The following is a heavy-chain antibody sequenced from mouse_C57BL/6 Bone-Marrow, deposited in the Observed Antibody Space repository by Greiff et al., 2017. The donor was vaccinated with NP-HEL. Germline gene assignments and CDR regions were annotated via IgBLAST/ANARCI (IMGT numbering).Heavy chain of an antibody. V-gene: IGHV2-9-1*01. CDR1: GFSLTSYA. CDR2: IWTGGGT. Sequence: QVQLKESGPGLVAPSQSLSITCTVSGFSLTSYAISWVRQPPGQGLEWLGVIWTGGGTTYNSAHKARLSISKDNSKSQVFLKMNSLQTDDTARYYCARNSVWFAYWGQGTLVTVSA. J-gene: IGHJ3*01. CDR3: ARNSVWFAY.